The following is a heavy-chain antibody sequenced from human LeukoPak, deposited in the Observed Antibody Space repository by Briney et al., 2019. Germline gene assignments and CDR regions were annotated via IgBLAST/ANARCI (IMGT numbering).Heavy chain of an antibody. D-gene: IGHD3-10*01. Sequence: PGGSLRLSCAASGFTLSEYYMSWIRQAPGKGLEWVSYISNSNSYTNYADSVKGRFTISRDNAKSSLYLQMNSLRSDDTAVYYCARVSGPMVRGVIIGEKGFDYWGQGTLVTVSS. CDR2: ISNSNSYT. V-gene: IGHV3-11*05. CDR3: ARVSGPMVRGVIIGEKGFDY. CDR1: GFTLSEYY. J-gene: IGHJ4*02.